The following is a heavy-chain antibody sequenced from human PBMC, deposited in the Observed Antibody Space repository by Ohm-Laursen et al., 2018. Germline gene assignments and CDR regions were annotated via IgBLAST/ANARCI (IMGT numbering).Heavy chain of an antibody. J-gene: IGHJ5*02. D-gene: IGHD4-23*01. CDR3: ARSNDYGGPNWFDP. Sequence: GSSVKVSCKASGYSFNSNHMQWLRQAPGQGLEWMGGIIPIFGTANYAQKFQGRVTITADESTSTAYMELSSLRSEDTAVYYCARSNDYGGPNWFDPWGQGTLVTVSS. CDR1: GYSFNSNH. CDR2: IIPIFGTA. V-gene: IGHV1-69*01.